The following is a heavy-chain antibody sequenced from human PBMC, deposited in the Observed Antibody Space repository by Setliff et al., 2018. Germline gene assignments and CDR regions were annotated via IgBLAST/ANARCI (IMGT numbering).Heavy chain of an antibody. D-gene: IGHD3-10*01. CDR3: ARAEYYYGSGSFHPYYMDV. CDR1: GGSISSSSYY. J-gene: IGHJ6*03. Sequence: LSLTCTVSGGSISSSSYYWGWIRQPPGKGLEWIGGIYYSGSTYYNPSLKSRVTISVDTSKNQFSLKLSSVTAADTAVYYCARAEYYYGSGSFHPYYMDVWGQGTTVTVSS. V-gene: IGHV4-39*07. CDR2: IYYSGST.